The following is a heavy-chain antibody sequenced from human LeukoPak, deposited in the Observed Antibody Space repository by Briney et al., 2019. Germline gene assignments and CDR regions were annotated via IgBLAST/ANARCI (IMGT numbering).Heavy chain of an antibody. V-gene: IGHV4-4*07. CDR1: GGSISNYY. D-gene: IGHD5-18*01. CDR2: VYISEST. J-gene: IGHJ4*02. CDR3: ARSGLWGYFDY. Sequence: PSETLSLTCTVSGGSISNYYWNWIRQPAGKGLEWIGRVYISESTNYNPSLTSRVTISLDKSKNQFSLKLSSVTAADTAVYYCARSGLWGYFDYWGQGTLVTVSS.